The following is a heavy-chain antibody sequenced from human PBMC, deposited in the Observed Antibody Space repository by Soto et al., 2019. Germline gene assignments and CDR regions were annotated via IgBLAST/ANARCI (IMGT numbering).Heavy chain of an antibody. Sequence: SLSLTCTVSGGSVSSGSYYWSWIRQPPGKGLEWIGYIYYSGSTNYNPSLKSRVTISVDTSKNQFSLKLSSVTAADTAVYYCARDRWDYGDYEIDYWGQGTLVTVSS. CDR3: ARDRWDYGDYEIDY. CDR1: GGSVSSGSYY. CDR2: IYYSGST. D-gene: IGHD4-17*01. V-gene: IGHV4-61*01. J-gene: IGHJ4*02.